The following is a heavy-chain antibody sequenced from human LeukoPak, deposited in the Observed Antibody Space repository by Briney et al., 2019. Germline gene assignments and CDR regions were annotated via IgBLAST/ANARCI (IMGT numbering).Heavy chain of an antibody. Sequence: ASVKVSCKASGYTFTCYYMHWVRQAPGQGLEWMGRINPNSGGTNYAQKFQGRVTMTRDTSISTAYMELSRLRSDDTAVYYCARMLWFGESPGDPDPWGQGTLVTVSS. CDR2: INPNSGGT. D-gene: IGHD3-10*01. CDR1: GYTFTCYY. V-gene: IGHV1-2*06. CDR3: ARMLWFGESPGDPDP. J-gene: IGHJ5*02.